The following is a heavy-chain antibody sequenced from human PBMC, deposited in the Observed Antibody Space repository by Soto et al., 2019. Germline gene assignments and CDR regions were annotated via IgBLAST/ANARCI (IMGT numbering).Heavy chain of an antibody. CDR1: GFTFSSYG. CDR2: ISYDGSNK. V-gene: IGHV3-30*18. CDR3: AKDRRITIFGVVPCMDV. D-gene: IGHD3-3*01. Sequence: PGGSLRLSCAASGFTFSSYGMHWVRQAPGKGLEWVAVISYDGSNKYYADSVKGRFTISRDNSKNTLYLQMNSLRAEDTAVYYCAKDRRITIFGVVPCMDVWGQGTTVTVSS. J-gene: IGHJ6*02.